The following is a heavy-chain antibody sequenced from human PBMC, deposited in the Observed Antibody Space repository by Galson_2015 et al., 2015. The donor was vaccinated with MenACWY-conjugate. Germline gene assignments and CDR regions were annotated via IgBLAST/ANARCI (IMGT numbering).Heavy chain of an antibody. D-gene: IGHD5-12*01. CDR2: IKPDGGER. Sequence: SLRLSCAASKFDISNNWMSWVRQAPGKGLEWVASIKPDGGERYYGDSVRGRFTISRDNAKNSLSLQMNNLRAEDTAVYYCARHPPGFSAYGDFDYGGQGILVTVFS. J-gene: IGHJ4*02. V-gene: IGHV3-7*03. CDR3: ARHPPGFSAYGDFDY. CDR1: KFDISNNW.